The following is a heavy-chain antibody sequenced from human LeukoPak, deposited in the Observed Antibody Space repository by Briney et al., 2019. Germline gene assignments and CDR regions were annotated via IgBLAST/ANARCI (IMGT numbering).Heavy chain of an antibody. Sequence: ASVKVSCNASGYTFSDYDSIWVRQATGQGLEWIGWMNPNSGNTGYAQKFQGRVTMTRNTSISIAYMELSSLRSEDTAVYYCARLGWYCTGPRCEMNTYYGMDVWGQGTTVTVSS. V-gene: IGHV1-8*01. J-gene: IGHJ6*02. CDR3: ARLGWYCTGPRCEMNTYYGMDV. CDR1: GYTFSDYD. CDR2: MNPNSGNT. D-gene: IGHD2-8*02.